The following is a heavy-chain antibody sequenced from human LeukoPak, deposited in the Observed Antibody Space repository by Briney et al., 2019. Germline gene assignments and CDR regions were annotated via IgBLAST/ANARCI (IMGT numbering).Heavy chain of an antibody. CDR2: INHSGST. CDR3: ARQAYCGGDCPLDAFDI. CDR1: GGSISSSSYY. V-gene: IGHV4-39*01. D-gene: IGHD2-21*02. Sequence: SETLSLTCTVSGGSISSSSYYWSWIRQPPGKGLEWIGEINHSGSTNYNPSLKSRVTISVDTSKNQFSLKLSSVTAADTAVYYCARQAYCGGDCPLDAFDIWGQGTMVTVSS. J-gene: IGHJ3*02.